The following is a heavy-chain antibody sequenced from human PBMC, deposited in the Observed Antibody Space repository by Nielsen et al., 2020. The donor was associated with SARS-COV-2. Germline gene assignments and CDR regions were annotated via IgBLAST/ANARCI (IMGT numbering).Heavy chain of an antibody. Sequence: GESLKISCAASGFTFSSYGMHWVRQAPGKGLEWVAVISYDGSNKYYADSVKGRFTISRDNSKNTLYPQMNSLRAEDTAVYYCARPNSGSYYYGMDVWGQGTTVTVSS. J-gene: IGHJ6*02. D-gene: IGHD1-26*01. CDR2: ISYDGSNK. CDR1: GFTFSSYG. CDR3: ARPNSGSYYYGMDV. V-gene: IGHV3-30*03.